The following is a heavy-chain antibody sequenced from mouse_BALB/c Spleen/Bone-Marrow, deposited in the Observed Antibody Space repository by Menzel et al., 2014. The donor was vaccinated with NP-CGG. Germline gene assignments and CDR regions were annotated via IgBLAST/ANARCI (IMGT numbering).Heavy chain of an antibody. D-gene: IGHD2-2*01. CDR3: TTSGGYNWFAY. Sequence: QVQLQQSGAELVRPGASVKLSCKTSSYTFTSYYMYWVKQRPGQGLEWIGEINPSNGGADFNEKFKIKATLTVDKSSSTAYMQLSSLTSEDSAVYYCTTSGGYNWFAYWGQGTLVTVSA. CDR1: SYTFTSYY. V-gene: IGHV1S16*01. J-gene: IGHJ3*01. CDR2: INPSNGGA.